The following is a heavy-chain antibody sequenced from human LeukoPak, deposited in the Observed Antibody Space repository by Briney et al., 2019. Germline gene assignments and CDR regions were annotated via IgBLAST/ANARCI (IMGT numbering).Heavy chain of an antibody. CDR3: ARHDSSYYYNGMDV. CDR2: IHYGGST. Sequence: SETLSLTCTVSSGSIDGYYWNWIRQPPGKGLEWIGYIHYGGSTQYNPSIKSRVTISIDTSNQFSLKLSSVTAADTAMYYCARHDSSYYYNGMDVWGQGTTVTVSS. D-gene: IGHD6-19*01. J-gene: IGHJ6*02. CDR1: SGSIDGYY. V-gene: IGHV4-59*08.